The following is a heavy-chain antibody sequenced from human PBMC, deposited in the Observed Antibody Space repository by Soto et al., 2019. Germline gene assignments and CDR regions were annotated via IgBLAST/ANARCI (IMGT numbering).Heavy chain of an antibody. Sequence: LRLSCAASGFSFSTYDMHWVRQAPGKGPEWVAVIAYDGKDKHYADSVKGRFTISRDNSKNTLYVQMNSLRAEDTAVYYCARNSSGRYFDLWGRGTLVTVSS. CDR2: IAYDGKDK. J-gene: IGHJ2*01. V-gene: IGHV3-30*04. D-gene: IGHD3-22*01. CDR3: ARNSSGRYFDL. CDR1: GFSFSTYD.